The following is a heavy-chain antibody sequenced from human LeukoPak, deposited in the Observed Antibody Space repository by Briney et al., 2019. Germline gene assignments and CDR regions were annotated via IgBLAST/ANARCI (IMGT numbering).Heavy chain of an antibody. Sequence: GGSLRLSCAASGFTFSSYEMNWVRQAPGKGLEWVSYISSSGSTIYYADSVKGRFTISRDNAKNSPYLQMNSLRAEDTAVYYCARDGAGVTYYYYGMDVWGQGTTVTVSS. D-gene: IGHD3-16*01. CDR2: ISSSGSTI. V-gene: IGHV3-48*03. CDR1: GFTFSSYE. CDR3: ARDGAGVTYYYYGMDV. J-gene: IGHJ6*02.